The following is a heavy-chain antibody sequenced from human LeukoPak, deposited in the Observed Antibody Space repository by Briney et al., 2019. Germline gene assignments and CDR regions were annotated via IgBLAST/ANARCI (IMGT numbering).Heavy chain of an antibody. J-gene: IGHJ4*02. CDR3: ARGGTWIQLWPNYFDY. CDR1: GGSFSGYY. Sequence: PSETLSLTCAVYGGSFSGYYWSWIRQPPGKGLEWIGEINHSGSTNYNPSLKSRVTISVDTSKNQFSLKLSSVTAADTAVYYCARGGTWIQLWPNYFDYWGQGTLVTVSS. D-gene: IGHD5-18*01. V-gene: IGHV4-34*01. CDR2: INHSGST.